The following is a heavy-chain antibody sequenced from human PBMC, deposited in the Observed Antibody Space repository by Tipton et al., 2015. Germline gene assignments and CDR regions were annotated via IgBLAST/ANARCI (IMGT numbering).Heavy chain of an antibody. Sequence: QLVQSGAEVKKPGASVKVSWKASGDTFTSYDINWVRQATGQGLEWMGWMSPNNDNTGYAQKFQGRVTMTRNTSISTVYMELSSLRSEDTAVYYCASVPPHYFFGMDVWGPGTTITVSS. CDR1: GDTFTSYD. CDR3: ASVPPHYFFGMDV. V-gene: IGHV1-8*01. J-gene: IGHJ6*02. CDR2: MSPNNDNT.